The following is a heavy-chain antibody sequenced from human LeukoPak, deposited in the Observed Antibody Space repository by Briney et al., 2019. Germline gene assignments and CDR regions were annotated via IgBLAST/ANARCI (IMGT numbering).Heavy chain of an antibody. V-gene: IGHV3-23*01. D-gene: IGHD1-26*01. Sequence: GGSLSLSCAASEFPFRSYPMTWVRQPPGKGLECLSTISVSAYYADSVKGRFTISRAISKNTLYLQMNSMRVKDSAVNYRAKDQSGSSANLDYWGQGNLVTVS. CDR3: AKDQSGSSANLDY. CDR1: EFPFRSYP. J-gene: IGHJ4*02. CDR2: ISVSA.